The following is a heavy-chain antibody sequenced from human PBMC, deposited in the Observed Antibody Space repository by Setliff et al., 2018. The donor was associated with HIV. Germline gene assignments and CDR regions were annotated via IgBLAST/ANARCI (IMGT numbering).Heavy chain of an antibody. V-gene: IGHV4-59*08. CDR3: ARHPPHDSTWPYYYYGMDV. J-gene: IGHJ6*02. CDR2: IYYSGNA. Sequence: SETLSLTCTVSGGSIRSYYWSWVRQPPGKGLEWLGYIYYSGNAKYNPSLKNRLTLSVDTPKNQFSLRLSSVTAADTAVYYCARHPPHDSTWPYYYYGMDVWGQGTTVTVSS. D-gene: IGHD6-13*01. CDR1: GGSIRSYY.